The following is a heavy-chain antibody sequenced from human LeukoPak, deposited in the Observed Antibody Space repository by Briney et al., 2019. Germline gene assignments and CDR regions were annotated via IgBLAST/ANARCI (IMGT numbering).Heavy chain of an antibody. CDR2: INPSGGST. J-gene: IGHJ6*03. CDR1: GYTFTGYY. Sequence: GASVKVSCKASGYTFTGYYMHWVRQAPGQGLEWMGIINPSGGSTSYAQKFQGRVTMTRDTSTSTVYMELSSLRSEDTAVYYCARDWSFEVVAARSYYYYYMDVWGKGTTVTISS. CDR3: ARDWSFEVVAARSYYYYYMDV. D-gene: IGHD2-15*01. V-gene: IGHV1-46*01.